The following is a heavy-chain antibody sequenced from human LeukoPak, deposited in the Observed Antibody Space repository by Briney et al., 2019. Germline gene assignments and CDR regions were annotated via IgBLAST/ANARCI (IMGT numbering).Heavy chain of an antibody. CDR3: ARGVVAVPAALDYYMDV. CDR1: GGSFSGYY. V-gene: IGHV4-34*01. J-gene: IGHJ6*03. Sequence: KPSETLSLTCAVYGGSFSGYYWSWIRQPPGKGLEWIGEINHSGSTNYNPSLKSRVTISVDTSKNQFSLKLSSVTAADTAVYHCARGVVAVPAALDYYMDVWGKGTTVTVSS. D-gene: IGHD2-2*01. CDR2: INHSGST.